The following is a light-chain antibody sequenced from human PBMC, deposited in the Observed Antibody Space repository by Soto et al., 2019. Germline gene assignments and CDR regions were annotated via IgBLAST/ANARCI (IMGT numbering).Light chain of an antibody. CDR3: HQRNK. J-gene: IGKJ5*01. V-gene: IGKV3-11*01. CDR1: QLLSSY. CDR2: DTS. Sequence: EVVLTESAATLSLGPGERATLSCRARQLLSSYLAWYQQKPGQPPRLLIYDTSNRATGIPARFSGSRSGTDFSLTSISLEPEDFGVYFFHQRNKFGHGTRLEI.